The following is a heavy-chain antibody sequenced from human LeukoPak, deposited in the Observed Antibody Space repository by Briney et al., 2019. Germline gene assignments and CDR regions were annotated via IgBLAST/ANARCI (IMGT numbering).Heavy chain of an antibody. V-gene: IGHV3-23*01. Sequence: GSLRLSCAASGFTVSAYAMAWVRQAPGKGLEWVSTIYDDNTYYADSVKGRFAISTDNSKNTLYLQMNSLRVEDTAVYFCAARKVRGVWFYLDYWGQGTLVTVSS. CDR2: IYDDNT. J-gene: IGHJ4*02. CDR1: GFTVSAYA. D-gene: IGHD3-10*01. CDR3: AARKVRGVWFYLDY.